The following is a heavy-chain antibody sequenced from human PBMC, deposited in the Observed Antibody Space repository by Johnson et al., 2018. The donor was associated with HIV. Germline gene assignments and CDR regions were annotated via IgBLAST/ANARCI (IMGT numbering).Heavy chain of an antibody. CDR3: AKDLSGYSYGYGAFDI. CDR2: ISYDGSNK. V-gene: IGHV3-30*18. J-gene: IGHJ3*02. Sequence: QVQLVESGGGLVRPGGSLRLSCAASGFSFRSYWMSWVRQAPGQGLEWVAVISYDGSNKYYADSVKGRFTISRDNSKNTLYLKMNSLRAEDTAVYYCAKDLSGYSYGYGAFDIWGQGTMVTVSS. D-gene: IGHD5-18*01. CDR1: GFSFRSYW.